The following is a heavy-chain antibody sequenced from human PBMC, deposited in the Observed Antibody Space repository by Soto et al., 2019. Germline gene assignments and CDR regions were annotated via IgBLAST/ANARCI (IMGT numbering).Heavy chain of an antibody. CDR3: AMALLPYYYGMGV. Sequence: PGESLKISCKGSGYSFTSYWIGWVRQMPGKGLEWMGIIYPGDSDTRYSPSFQGQVTISADKSISTAYLQWSSLKASDTAMYYCAMALLPYYYGMGVWGQGTTVTVSS. CDR1: GYSFTSYW. V-gene: IGHV5-51*01. J-gene: IGHJ6*02. D-gene: IGHD5-12*01. CDR2: IYPGDSDT.